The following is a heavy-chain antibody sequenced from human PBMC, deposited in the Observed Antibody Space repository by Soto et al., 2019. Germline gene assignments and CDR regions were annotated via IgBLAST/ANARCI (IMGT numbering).Heavy chain of an antibody. V-gene: IGHV5-51*01. J-gene: IGHJ4*02. Sequence: GESLKISCEASGHGFANYWIGWVRQMPGKGLEWMGIIYPGDSDTRYSPSFQGHVTISADKSISTAYLQWSSLEASDTAIYYCARAPSHGWYQHFDYWGQGTLVTVSS. CDR2: IYPGDSDT. CDR1: GHGFANYW. D-gene: IGHD6-19*01. CDR3: ARAPSHGWYQHFDY.